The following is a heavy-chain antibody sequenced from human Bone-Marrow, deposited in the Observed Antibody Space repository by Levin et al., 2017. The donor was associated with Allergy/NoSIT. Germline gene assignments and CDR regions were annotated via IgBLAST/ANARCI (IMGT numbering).Heavy chain of an antibody. CDR2: IYYNGNT. V-gene: IGHV4-59*01. D-gene: IGHD2-2*01. CDR3: ARQLQDYAFDI. J-gene: IGHJ3*02. Sequence: KTSETLSLTCTVSGGSISSYYWSWIRQPPGKGLEWIGYIYYNGNTNYSPSLKSRVTISVYTSNNQFFLDLNSVTAADTAVYYCARQLQDYAFDIWGQGTMVTVSS. CDR1: GGSISSYY.